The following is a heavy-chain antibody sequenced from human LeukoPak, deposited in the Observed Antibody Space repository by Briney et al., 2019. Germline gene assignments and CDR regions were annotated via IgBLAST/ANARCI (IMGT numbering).Heavy chain of an antibody. CDR1: GFTFSNYW. Sequence: GGSLRLSCAASGFTFSNYWMTWVRQAPGKGLEWVANIKHDGSEDYYLDSVKGRFTISRDNAKSSMWLQMNSLRAEDTAVYYCARHGYYYGSGSFDADYWGQGTLVTVSS. V-gene: IGHV3-7*01. D-gene: IGHD3-10*01. CDR2: IKHDGSED. J-gene: IGHJ4*02. CDR3: ARHGYYYGSGSFDADY.